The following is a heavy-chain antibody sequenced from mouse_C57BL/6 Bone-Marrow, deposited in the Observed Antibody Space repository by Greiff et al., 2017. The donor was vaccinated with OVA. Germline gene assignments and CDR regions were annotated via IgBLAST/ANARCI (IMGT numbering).Heavy chain of an antibody. J-gene: IGHJ2*01. CDR2: IDPSDSFT. V-gene: IGHV1-50*01. CDR3: ARENGTDY. Sequence: VQLQQPGAELVKPGASVKLSCKASGYTFTSYWMQWVKQRPGQGLEWIGEIDPSDSFTTYNQKFKGQATLTVDTSSSTAYMQLSSLTSEDSAVYYCARENGTDYWGQGTTLTVSS. D-gene: IGHD3-3*01. CDR1: GYTFTSYW.